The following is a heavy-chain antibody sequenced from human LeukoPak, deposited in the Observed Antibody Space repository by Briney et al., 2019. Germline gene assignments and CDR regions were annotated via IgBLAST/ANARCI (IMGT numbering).Heavy chain of an antibody. J-gene: IGHJ4*02. V-gene: IGHV1-2*02. CDR3: ASAGYSSGFIYFDY. CDR2: INPNSGGT. D-gene: IGHD6-19*01. CDR1: GYTFTGYY. Sequence: ASVKASCKASGYTFTGYYMHWVRQAPGQGLEWMGWINPNSGGTNYAQKFQGRVTMTRDTSISTAYMELSRLRSDDTAVYYCASAGYSSGFIYFDYWGQGTLVTVSS.